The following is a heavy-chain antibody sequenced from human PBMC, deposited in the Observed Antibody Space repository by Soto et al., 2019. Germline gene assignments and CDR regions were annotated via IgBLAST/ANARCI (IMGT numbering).Heavy chain of an antibody. CDR2: IYSGGST. CDR3: ARVQGGYSSGWYGGARGPFDY. V-gene: IGHV3-53*01. Sequence: GGSLRLSCAASGFTVSSNYMSWVRQAPGKGLEWVSVIYSGGSTDYADSVKGRFTISRDNSKNTLYLQMNSLRAEDTAVYYCARVQGGYSSGWYGGARGPFDYWGQGTLVTVSS. CDR1: GFTVSSNY. D-gene: IGHD6-19*01. J-gene: IGHJ4*02.